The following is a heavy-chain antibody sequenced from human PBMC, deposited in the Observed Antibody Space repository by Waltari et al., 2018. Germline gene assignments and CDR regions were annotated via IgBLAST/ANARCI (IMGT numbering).Heavy chain of an antibody. V-gene: IGHV3-53*01. J-gene: IGHJ3*02. CDR2: IYSGGST. CDR1: GFTVSSHY. D-gene: IGHD6-13*01. Sequence: EVQLVESGGGLIQPGGSLRLSCAASGFTVSSHYMSWDRQSPGKGLEWVSVIYSGGSTYYADSVKGRFTISRDNSKNTLYLQMNSLRAEDTAVYYCARPKSSSWYDAFDIWGQGTMVTVSS. CDR3: ARPKSSSWYDAFDI.